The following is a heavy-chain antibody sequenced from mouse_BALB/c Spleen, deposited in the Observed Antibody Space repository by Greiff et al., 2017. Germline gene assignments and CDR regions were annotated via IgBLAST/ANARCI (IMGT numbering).Heavy chain of an antibody. J-gene: IGHJ3*01. Sequence: QVQLQQSGAELVRPGTSVKVSCKASGYAFTNYLIEWVKQRPGQGLEWIGVINPGSGGTNYNEKFKGRATLTADKSSSTAYMQLSSLTSDDSAVYFCARTGTEFAYWDQGTLVTVSA. V-gene: IGHV1-54*01. CDR3: ARTGTEFAY. CDR2: INPGSGGT. D-gene: IGHD3-3*01. CDR1: GYAFTNYL.